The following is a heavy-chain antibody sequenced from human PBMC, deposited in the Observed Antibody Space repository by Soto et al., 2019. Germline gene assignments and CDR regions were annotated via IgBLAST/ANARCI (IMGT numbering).Heavy chain of an antibody. V-gene: IGHV4-59*01. CDR3: ARYHSSGLDY. Sequence: ASETLSLTCTVSGGSISSYYWSWIRQPPGKGLEWIGYIYYSGSTNYNPSLKSRVTISVDTSKNQFSLKLSSVTAADTAVYYCARYHSSGLDYWGQGTLVTVCS. CDR2: IYYSGST. D-gene: IGHD6-19*01. CDR1: GGSISSYY. J-gene: IGHJ4*02.